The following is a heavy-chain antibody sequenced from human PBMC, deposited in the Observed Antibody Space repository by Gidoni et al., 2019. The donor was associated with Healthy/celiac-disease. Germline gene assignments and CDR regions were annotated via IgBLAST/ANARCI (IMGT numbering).Heavy chain of an antibody. J-gene: IGHJ4*02. Sequence: EVQLVESGGGLVQPGGSLRLSCAASGFTFSSYSMNWVRQAPGKGLEWVSYISSSSSTIYYAYSVKCRFTISRDNAKNSLYLQMNSLRAEDTAVYYCARDRFPADYWGQGTLVTVSS. CDR1: GFTFSSYS. D-gene: IGHD2-21*01. V-gene: IGHV3-48*04. CDR3: ARDRFPADY. CDR2: ISSSSSTI.